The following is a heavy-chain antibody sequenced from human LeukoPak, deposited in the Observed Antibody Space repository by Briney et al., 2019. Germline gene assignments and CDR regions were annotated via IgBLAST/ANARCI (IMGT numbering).Heavy chain of an antibody. CDR3: ARVGYDFWSGYHIDY. D-gene: IGHD3-3*01. Sequence: PSETLCLTCAVSGGSFSGYYWSWIRQPPGKGLEWIWEINHSGSTNYNPSPKSRVTISVATSKSKFSLKLSSVTAADTAVYYCARVGYDFWSGYHIDYWGQGTLVTVSS. CDR2: INHSGST. CDR1: GGSFSGYY. V-gene: IGHV4-34*01. J-gene: IGHJ4*02.